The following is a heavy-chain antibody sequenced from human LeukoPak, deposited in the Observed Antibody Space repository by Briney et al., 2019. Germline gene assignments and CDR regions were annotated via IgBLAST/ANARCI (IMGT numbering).Heavy chain of an antibody. J-gene: IGHJ3*02. D-gene: IGHD6-25*01. CDR2: IGAGGGST. CDR1: GFTFSSYA. V-gene: IGHV3-23*01. Sequence: HPGGSLRLSCAASGFTFSSYAMSWVRQAPGKGLEWVSAIGAGGGSTYYADSVRGRFTISRDNSKNTLYLQMNSLRAEDTAVYYCAKDATRGDSSGWRRPKAAFDSWGQGTMVTVPS. CDR3: AKDATRGDSSGWRRPKAAFDS.